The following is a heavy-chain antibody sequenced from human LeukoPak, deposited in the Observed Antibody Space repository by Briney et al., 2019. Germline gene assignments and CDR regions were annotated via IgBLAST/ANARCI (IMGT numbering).Heavy chain of an antibody. CDR3: AKDAYSSTLQYAFDI. CDR1: GFTFSSYA. CDR2: TSGSGDST. V-gene: IGHV3-23*01. Sequence: GGSLRLSCAASGFTFSSYAMTWVRQAPGKGLEWVSATSGSGDSTYYADSVKGRFTISRDNSKNTLYLQMNSLRAEDTAVYYCAKDAYSSTLQYAFDIWGQGTMVTVSS. J-gene: IGHJ3*02. D-gene: IGHD6-13*01.